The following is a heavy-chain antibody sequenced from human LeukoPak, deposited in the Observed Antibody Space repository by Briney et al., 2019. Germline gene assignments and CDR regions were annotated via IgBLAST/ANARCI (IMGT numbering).Heavy chain of an antibody. CDR1: GDSISSYY. J-gene: IGHJ4*02. CDR2: IYYSGST. Sequence: SETLSLTCTVSGDSISSYYWSWLRQPPGEGLEWIGYIYYSGSTNYNPSLQSRVTISVDTSKNQFSLKLNSVTAADTAVYYSAREGGSSGWYPTIDYWGQGTLVTVSS. V-gene: IGHV4-59*01. CDR3: AREGGSSGWYPTIDY. D-gene: IGHD6-19*01.